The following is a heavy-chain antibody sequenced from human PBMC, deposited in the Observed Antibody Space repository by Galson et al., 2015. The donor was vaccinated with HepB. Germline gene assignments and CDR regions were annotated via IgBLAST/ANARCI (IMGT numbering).Heavy chain of an antibody. CDR2: IYPGDSDT. J-gene: IGHJ5*02. CDR3: ARYSRPVAVAGRTNNWFDP. V-gene: IGHV5-51*01. CDR1: GYSFTSYW. Sequence: QSGAEVKKPGESLKISCTGSGYSFTSYWIGWVCKMPGKGLEWMGIIYPGDSDTRYSPSFQGQVTISADKSISTAYLQWSSLKASDTAMYYCARYSRPVAVAGRTNNWFDPWGQGTLVTVSS. D-gene: IGHD6-19*01.